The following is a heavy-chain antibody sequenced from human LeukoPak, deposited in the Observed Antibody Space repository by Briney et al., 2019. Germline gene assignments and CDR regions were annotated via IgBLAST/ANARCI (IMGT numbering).Heavy chain of an antibody. V-gene: IGHV3-30*18. D-gene: IGHD6-13*01. J-gene: IGHJ4*02. CDR1: GLTFSSYA. Sequence: GGSLRLSCAASGLTFSSYAMHWVRQAPGKGLEWVAVISYDGSNKYYADSVKGRFTISRDNSKDTLYLQMNSLRAEDTAVYYCAKDLKKFSSSWGADYWGQGTLVTVS. CDR2: ISYDGSNK. CDR3: AKDLKKFSSSWGADY.